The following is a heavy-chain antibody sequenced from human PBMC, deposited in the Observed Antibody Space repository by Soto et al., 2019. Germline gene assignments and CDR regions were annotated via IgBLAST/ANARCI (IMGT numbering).Heavy chain of an antibody. D-gene: IGHD3-16*01. CDR1: GDSVRNQY. V-gene: IGHV4-4*09. CDR3: ARTLDYGHMDV. Sequence: QVQMQESGPGLVKPSETLSLTCTVSGDSVRNQYWSWIRRPPGRGLEWIGYIYRSGSTKYNPSLKCRLTISVDTSKNQFSLKLSSVTAADTAVYCCARTLDYGHMDVWGKGTTVTVSS. CDR2: IYRSGST. J-gene: IGHJ6*03.